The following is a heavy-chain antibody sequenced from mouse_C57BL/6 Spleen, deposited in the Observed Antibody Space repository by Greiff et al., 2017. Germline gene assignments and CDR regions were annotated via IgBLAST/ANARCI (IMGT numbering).Heavy chain of an antibody. CDR2: IDPETGGT. Sequence: QVQLQQSGAELVRPGASVTLSCKASGYTFTDYEMHWVKQTPVHGLEWIGAIDPETGGTAYNQKFKGKAILTADKSSSTAYMELRSLTSGDSAVYYCTRGDSSGYGAYWGQGTMVTVSA. V-gene: IGHV1-15*01. D-gene: IGHD3-2*02. J-gene: IGHJ3*01. CDR1: GYTFTDYE. CDR3: TRGDSSGYGAY.